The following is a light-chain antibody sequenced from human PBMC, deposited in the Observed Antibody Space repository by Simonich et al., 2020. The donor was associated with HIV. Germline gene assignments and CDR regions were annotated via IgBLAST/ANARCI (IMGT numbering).Light chain of an antibody. CDR2: STN. CDR3: VLYMGSGIWV. CDR1: SGSVSTSYY. Sequence: QTVVTQEPSFSVSPGGTVTLTCALSSGSVSTSYYPSWYQQTPGQAPRTPIYSTNTRSSGVPDRFSGSILGNKAALTITGAQADDESDYYCVLYMGSGIWVFGGGTKLTVL. V-gene: IGLV8-61*01. J-gene: IGLJ3*02.